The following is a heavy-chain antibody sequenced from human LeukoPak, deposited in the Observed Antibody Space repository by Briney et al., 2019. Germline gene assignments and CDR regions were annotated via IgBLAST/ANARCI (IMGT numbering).Heavy chain of an antibody. CDR1: GFIFDDYA. CDR3: AKAAGRYCSSTSCYDYFDY. J-gene: IGHJ4*02. Sequence: GGSLRLSCAASGFIFDDYAMHWVRQAPGEGLEWVSGISWNSGSIGYADSVKGRFTISRDNAKNSLYLQMNSLRAEDTALYYCAKAAGRYCSSTSCYDYFDYWGQGTLVTVSS. D-gene: IGHD2-2*01. V-gene: IGHV3-9*01. CDR2: ISWNSGSI.